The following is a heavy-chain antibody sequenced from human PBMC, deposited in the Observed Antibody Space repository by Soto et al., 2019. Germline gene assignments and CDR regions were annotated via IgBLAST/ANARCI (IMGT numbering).Heavy chain of an antibody. CDR3: ARDLHDYVWGSYHHYGMDV. J-gene: IGHJ6*02. D-gene: IGHD3-16*02. V-gene: IGHV3-21*01. CDR1: GCTFSSYS. Sequence: GTLRLTCSASGCTFSSYSMNWVRQAPGKGLEWVSSISSSSSYIYYADSVKGRFTISRDNAKNSLYLQMNSLRAEDTAVYYCARDLHDYVWGSYHHYGMDVWGQGTKVTVYS. CDR2: ISSSSSYI.